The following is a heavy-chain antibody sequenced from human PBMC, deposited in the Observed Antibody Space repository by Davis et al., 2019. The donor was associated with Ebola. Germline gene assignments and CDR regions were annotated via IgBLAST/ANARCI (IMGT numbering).Heavy chain of an antibody. V-gene: IGHV4-59*12. CDR3: ARDLRYDSSGYDYYFYMDV. CDR2: GYHTGST. D-gene: IGHD3-22*01. J-gene: IGHJ6*03. CDR1: GASISTYY. Sequence: PSETLSLTCTVSGASISTYYWSWIRQPPGKGLEWIGYGYHTGSTSYSPSLKSRVTISLDTSKNQFSLNLYSVTAADTAVYYCARDLRYDSSGYDYYFYMDVWGKGTTVTVSS.